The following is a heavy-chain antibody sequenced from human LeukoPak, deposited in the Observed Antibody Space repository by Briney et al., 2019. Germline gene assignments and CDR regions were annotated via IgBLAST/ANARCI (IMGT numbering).Heavy chain of an antibody. CDR1: GYTETFYG. D-gene: IGHD2-8*01. J-gene: IGHJ4*02. V-gene: IGHV1-18*04. CDR2: ISAQHGQA. CDR3: AGSLGYCTSNVCYLKY. Sequence: ASVKVSCKTSGYTETFYGITWVRQVAGQGLEWMGWISAQHGQAEYAPNSQDRVTMTTDTYTNTAYMELRSLRSDDTAVYYCAGSLGYCTSNVCYLKYWGQGTLVTVSS.